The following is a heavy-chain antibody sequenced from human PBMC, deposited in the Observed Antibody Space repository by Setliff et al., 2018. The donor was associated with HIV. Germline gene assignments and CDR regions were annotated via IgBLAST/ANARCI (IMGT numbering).Heavy chain of an antibody. D-gene: IGHD1-26*01. V-gene: IGHV4-38-2*01. CDR3: ARQGEVGAPFDY. J-gene: IGHJ4*02. Sequence: SETLSLTCAVSGYSISRGYYWGWIRQTPGKGLAWIGNIYNSGTNYYNPALKSRVTISIDTSKNQFSLRLSSVTAADTAVYYCARQGEVGAPFDYWGQGTLVTVSS. CDR1: GYSISRGYY. CDR2: IYNSGTN.